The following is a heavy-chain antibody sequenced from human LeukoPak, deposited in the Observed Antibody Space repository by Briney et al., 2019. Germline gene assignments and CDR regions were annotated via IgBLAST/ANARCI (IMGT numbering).Heavy chain of an antibody. V-gene: IGHV4-39*07. D-gene: IGHD4-11*01. CDR3: ARDFRTVTPRGDYYYGMDV. CDR2: IYYSGST. CDR1: GGSISSSSYY. J-gene: IGHJ6*02. Sequence: SETLSLTCTVSGGSISSSSYYWGWIRQPPGKGLEWIGSIYYSGSTYYNPSLKSRVTISVDTSKNQFSLKLSSVTAADTAVYYCARDFRTVTPRGDYYYGMDVWGQGTTVTVSS.